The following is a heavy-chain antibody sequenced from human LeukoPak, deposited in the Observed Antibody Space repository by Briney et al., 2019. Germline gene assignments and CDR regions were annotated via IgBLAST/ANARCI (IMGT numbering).Heavy chain of an antibody. J-gene: IGHJ4*02. V-gene: IGHV3-48*03. Sequence: GGSLRLSCAASGFTFSSYEMNWVRQAPGKGLEWVSYISSSGSTIYYADSVKGRFTISRENAKNSLYLQMNSLRAEDTAVYYCAREGPYYGSGTFDYWGQGTLVTVSS. D-gene: IGHD3-10*01. CDR3: AREGPYYGSGTFDY. CDR1: GFTFSSYE. CDR2: ISSSGSTI.